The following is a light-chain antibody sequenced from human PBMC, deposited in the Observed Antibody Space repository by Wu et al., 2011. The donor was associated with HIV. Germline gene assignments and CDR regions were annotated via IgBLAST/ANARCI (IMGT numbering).Light chain of an antibody. Sequence: RATLSCRASQTVGNSYSAWYQQKPGQAPRLLIFDTSNRAIGIPDRFSGSGSGTDFTLAISSMQSEDSAVYYCQQHTNWPLTFGQGTRLEIK. V-gene: IGKV3-11*01. J-gene: IGKJ5*01. CDR3: QQHTNWPLT. CDR2: DTS. CDR1: QTVGNSY.